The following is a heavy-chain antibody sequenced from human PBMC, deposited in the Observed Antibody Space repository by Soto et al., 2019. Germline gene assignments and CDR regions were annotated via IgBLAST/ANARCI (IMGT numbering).Heavy chain of an antibody. CDR2: IYPGDSDT. Sequence: GESLKISCKGSGYSFTSYWIGWVRQMPGKGLEWMGIIYPGDSDTRYSPSFQGQVTISADKSISTAYLQRSSLKASDTAMYYCARHPAYCGGDCYPFDYWGQGTLVTVSS. J-gene: IGHJ4*02. V-gene: IGHV5-51*01. CDR3: ARHPAYCGGDCYPFDY. D-gene: IGHD2-21*02. CDR1: GYSFTSYW.